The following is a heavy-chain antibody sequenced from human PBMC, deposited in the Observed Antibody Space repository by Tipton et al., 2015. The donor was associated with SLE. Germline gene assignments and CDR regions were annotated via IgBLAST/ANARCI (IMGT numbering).Heavy chain of an antibody. Sequence: TLSLTCTVSGGSISSGSYYWSWIRQPAGKGLEWIGRIYTSGSTNYNPSLKSRVTISVDTSKNQFSLKLSSVTAADTAVYYCARDESVTGTSNWFDPWGQGTLVTVSS. CDR2: IYTSGST. CDR1: GGSISSGSYY. V-gene: IGHV4-61*02. D-gene: IGHD1-20*01. J-gene: IGHJ5*02. CDR3: ARDESVTGTSNWFDP.